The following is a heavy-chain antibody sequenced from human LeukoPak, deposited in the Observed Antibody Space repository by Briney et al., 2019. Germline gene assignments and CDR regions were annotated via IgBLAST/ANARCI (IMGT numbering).Heavy chain of an antibody. Sequence: PGGSLRLSRAASGFTFSSYAMHWVRQAPGKGLEWVAVISYDGSNKYYADSVKGRFTISRDNSKNTLYLQMNSLRAEDTAVYYCAREHSGYDRGYFDYWGQGTLVTVSS. V-gene: IGHV3-30*04. CDR2: ISYDGSNK. J-gene: IGHJ4*02. CDR1: GFTFSSYA. D-gene: IGHD5-12*01. CDR3: AREHSGYDRGYFDY.